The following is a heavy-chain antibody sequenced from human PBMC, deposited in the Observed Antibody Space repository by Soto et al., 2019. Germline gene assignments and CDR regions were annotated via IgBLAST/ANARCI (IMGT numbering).Heavy chain of an antibody. Sequence: PGGSLRLSCAASGFTFSRYGMHWVRQAPGKGLEWVAVIWYDGSNKYYADSVKGRFTISRDNSKNTLYLQMNSLRAEDTAVYYCARERGSYAYYYYGMDVWGQGTTVTVSS. CDR1: GFTFSRYG. J-gene: IGHJ6*02. CDR3: ARERGSYAYYYYGMDV. V-gene: IGHV3-33*01. D-gene: IGHD1-26*01. CDR2: IWYDGSNK.